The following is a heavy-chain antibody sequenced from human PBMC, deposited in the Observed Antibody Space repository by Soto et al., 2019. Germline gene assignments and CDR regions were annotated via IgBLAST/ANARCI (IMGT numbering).Heavy chain of an antibody. Sequence: ASVKVSCKASGYTFTSYGISWVRQAAGQGLEWMGWISAYNANTNYAQKLRGRVTMTTDTSTSTAYMELRSLRSDDTAVYYCARLRPYYYDSSGPPYYFDYWGQGTLVTVSS. CDR2: ISAYNANT. CDR1: GYTFTSYG. D-gene: IGHD3-22*01. CDR3: ARLRPYYYDSSGPPYYFDY. J-gene: IGHJ4*02. V-gene: IGHV1-18*04.